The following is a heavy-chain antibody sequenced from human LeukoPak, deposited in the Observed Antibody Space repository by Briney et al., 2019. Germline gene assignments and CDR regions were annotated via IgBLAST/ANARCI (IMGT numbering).Heavy chain of an antibody. CDR2: VYHVGTT. CDR3: ARCLGFLIGSTWYPDAFDF. J-gene: IGHJ3*01. CDR1: GYSITSGYF. V-gene: IGHV4-38-2*02. Sequence: SETLSLTCTVSGYSITSGYFWGWIRQPPGKGLEWIGVYHVGTTDYNPSLKSRVTISVDSSKNQMSLKLSSVTASDTAVYYCARCLGFLIGSTWYPDAFDFWGQGTMVTVSS. D-gene: IGHD6-13*01.